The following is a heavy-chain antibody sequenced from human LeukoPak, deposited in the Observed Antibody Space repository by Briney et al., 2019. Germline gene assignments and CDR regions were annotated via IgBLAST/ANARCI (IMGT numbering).Heavy chain of an antibody. J-gene: IGHJ5*02. CDR1: GFTFTTYW. Sequence: PGGSLRLSCAASGFTFTTYWMHWVRQAPGKGLEWVSVLYSDGTTYYSDSVKGRFTISRDHSKNTLYLQMNNLRAEDTAVYYCASSNWFDPWGQGTLVTVSS. CDR2: LYSDGTT. CDR3: ASSNWFDP. V-gene: IGHV3-53*01.